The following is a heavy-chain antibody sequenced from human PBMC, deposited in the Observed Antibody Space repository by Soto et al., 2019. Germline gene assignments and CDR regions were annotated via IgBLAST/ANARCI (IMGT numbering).Heavy chain of an antibody. V-gene: IGHV3-23*01. CDR1: GFTFSSYA. CDR3: AKDRIDYYDSSGYYGSYYYSGMDV. CDR2: ISGSGGST. Sequence: GGSLRLSCAASGFTFSSYAMSWVRQAPGKGLEWVSAISGSGGSTYYADSVKGRFTISRDNSKNTLYLQMNSLRAEDTAVYYCAKDRIDYYDSSGYYGSYYYSGMDVWGQGTTVTVSS. J-gene: IGHJ6*02. D-gene: IGHD3-22*01.